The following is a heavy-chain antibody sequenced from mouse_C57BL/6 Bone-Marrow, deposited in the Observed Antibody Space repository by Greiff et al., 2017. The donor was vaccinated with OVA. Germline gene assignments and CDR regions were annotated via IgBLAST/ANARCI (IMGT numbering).Heavy chain of an antibody. J-gene: IGHJ2*01. CDR1: GFTFSSYA. CDR3: ARDTLRSHFDY. V-gene: IGHV5-4*01. D-gene: IGHD1-1*01. Sequence: EVKLVESGGGLVKPGGSLKLSCAASGFTFSSYAMSWVRQTPEKRLEWVATISDGGSYTYYPDNVKGRFTISRDNAKNNLYLQMSHLKSEDTAMYYFARDTLRSHFDYWGQGTTLTVSS. CDR2: ISDGGSYT.